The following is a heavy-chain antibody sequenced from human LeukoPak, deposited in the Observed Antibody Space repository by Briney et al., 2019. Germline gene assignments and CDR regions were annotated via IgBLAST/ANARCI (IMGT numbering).Heavy chain of an antibody. CDR3: ARRVSYRNCFDP. V-gene: IGHV4-59*08. D-gene: IGHD1-26*01. CDR1: RGSIRNYY. Sequence: SETLSLTCTVSRGSIRNYYWSWIRQPPGKGLEWIGYIFYSGTTNYNPSLESRVTTSVDTSKNQFSLKLSSVTAADTAVYYCARRVSYRNCFDPWGQGTLVTVSS. J-gene: IGHJ5*02. CDR2: IFYSGTT.